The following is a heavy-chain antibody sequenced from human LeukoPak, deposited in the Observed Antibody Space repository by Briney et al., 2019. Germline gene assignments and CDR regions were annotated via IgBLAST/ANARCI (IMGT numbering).Heavy chain of an antibody. J-gene: IGHJ5*02. CDR1: GFTFSSYW. D-gene: IGHD3-3*01. CDR2: IKQDGSEK. Sequence: GGSLRLSCAASGFTFSSYWMSWVRQAPGKGLEWVANIKQDGSEKYYVDSVKGRFTISRDNAKNSLYLQMNSLRAEDTAVYYCARVFSDFWSGYSYGGWFDPWGQGTLVTVSS. V-gene: IGHV3-7*01. CDR3: ARVFSDFWSGYSYGGWFDP.